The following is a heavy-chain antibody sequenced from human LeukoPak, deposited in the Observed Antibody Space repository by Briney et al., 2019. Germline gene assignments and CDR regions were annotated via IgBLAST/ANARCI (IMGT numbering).Heavy chain of an antibody. CDR2: INPYNGDT. Sequence: ASVKVSCKVSGYTFINYAIHWVRQAPGQRLEWMGWINPYNGDTEYSQKLQGRITITKDTPATTAYMDLSTLRSEDTAVYYCARGSSSDWPLEYWGRGILVTVSS. CDR3: ARGSSSDWPLEY. D-gene: IGHD6-19*01. J-gene: IGHJ4*02. V-gene: IGHV1-3*01. CDR1: GYTFINYA.